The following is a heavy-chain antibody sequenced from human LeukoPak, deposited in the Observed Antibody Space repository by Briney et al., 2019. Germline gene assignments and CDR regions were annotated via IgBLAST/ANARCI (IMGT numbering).Heavy chain of an antibody. D-gene: IGHD2-2*03. J-gene: IGHJ4*02. V-gene: IGHV4-34*01. Sequence: SETLSLTRAVYGGSFSGYSWGWIRQPPGKGLEWIGNIYYTGTTYSNPSLKSRVTISVDTSKNQFSLKLSSVTAADTAVYYCARLDPRGPDDYWGQGTLVTVSS. CDR1: GGSFSGYS. CDR2: IYYTGTT. CDR3: ARLDPRGPDDY.